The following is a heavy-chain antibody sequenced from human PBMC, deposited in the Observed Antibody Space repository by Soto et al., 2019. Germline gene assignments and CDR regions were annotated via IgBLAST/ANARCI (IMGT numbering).Heavy chain of an antibody. J-gene: IGHJ6*02. CDR3: ARGCSGGSCSYYYYYGMDV. V-gene: IGHV1-69*13. CDR1: GGTFSSYA. D-gene: IGHD2-15*01. Sequence: ASVKVSCKASGGTFSSYAISWVRQAPGQGLEWMGGIIPIFGTANYAQKFQGRVTITADESTSTAYMELSSLRSEDTAVYYCARGCSGGSCSYYYYYGMDVWGQGTTVTVSS. CDR2: IIPIFGTA.